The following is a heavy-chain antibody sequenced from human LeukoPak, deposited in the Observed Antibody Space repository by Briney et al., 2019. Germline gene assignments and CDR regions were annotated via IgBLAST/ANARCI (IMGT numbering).Heavy chain of an antibody. D-gene: IGHD3-22*01. CDR2: IYTSGST. CDR3: ARNLNYYYDSSGYYYSNYYYYYMDV. J-gene: IGHJ6*03. V-gene: IGHV4-4*07. CDR1: GGSISSYY. Sequence: SETLSFTCTVSGGSISSYYWSWIRQPAGKGLEWIGRIYTSGSTYYNPSLRSRVTISVDTSKNQFSLKLSSVTAADTAVYYCARNLNYYYDSSGYYYSNYYYYYMDVWGKGTTVTVSS.